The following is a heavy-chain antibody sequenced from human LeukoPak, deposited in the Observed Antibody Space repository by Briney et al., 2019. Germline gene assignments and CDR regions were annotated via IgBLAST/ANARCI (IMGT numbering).Heavy chain of an antibody. CDR2: ISYDGSNK. D-gene: IGHD3-10*01. CDR1: GFTFSSYG. J-gene: IGHJ4*02. V-gene: IGHV3-30*18. CDR3: AKTAGSYGPGLFDY. Sequence: GGSLRLSCAASGFTFSSYGMHWVRQAPGKGLEWVAVISYDGSNKYYADSVKGRFTISRDNSKNTLYLQMNSLRAEDTAVYYCAKTAGSYGPGLFDYWGQGTLVTVSS.